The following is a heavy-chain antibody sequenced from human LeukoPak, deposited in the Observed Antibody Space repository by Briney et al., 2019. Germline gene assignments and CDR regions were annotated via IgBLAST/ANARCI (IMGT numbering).Heavy chain of an antibody. CDR3: ARECGYYYDTRYFDY. V-gene: IGHV4-4*02. CDR1: GGSISSSNW. CDR2: IYHSGST. D-gene: IGHD3-22*01. J-gene: IGHJ4*02. Sequence: SGTLSLTCAVSGGSISSSNWWSWVRQPQGKGLEWIEEIYHSGSTNYNPSLKSRVTISVDKSKNQFSLKLSSVTAADTAVYYCARECGYYYDTRYFDYWGQGTLVTVSS.